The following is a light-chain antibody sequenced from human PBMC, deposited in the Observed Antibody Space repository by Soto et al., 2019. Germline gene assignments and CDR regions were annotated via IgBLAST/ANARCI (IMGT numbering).Light chain of an antibody. CDR1: QSVITY. J-gene: IGKJ2*01. CDR3: QQSRNPPHT. Sequence: DIQMTQSPSSLSASVGDRVTITCRASQSVITYLNWYQQKPGKAPKLLLYAASNLPSGVPSRFSGSGSGTEFPLTSDTLQPDDFATYYCQQSRNPPHTFGQGTTVEIK. CDR2: AAS. V-gene: IGKV1-39*01.